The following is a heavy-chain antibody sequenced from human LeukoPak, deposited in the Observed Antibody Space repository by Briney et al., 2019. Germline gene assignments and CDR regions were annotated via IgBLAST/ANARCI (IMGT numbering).Heavy chain of an antibody. CDR3: AKDGMQGGYFDY. V-gene: IGHV3-30*18. CDR1: GSTFSSYG. Sequence: GGSLRLSCAASGSTFSSYGMHWVRQAPGKGLEWVAVISYDGSNKYYADSVKGRFTISRDNSKNTLYLQMNSLRAEDTAVYYCAKDGMQGGYFDYWGQGTLVTVSS. J-gene: IGHJ4*02. D-gene: IGHD1-1*01. CDR2: ISYDGSNK.